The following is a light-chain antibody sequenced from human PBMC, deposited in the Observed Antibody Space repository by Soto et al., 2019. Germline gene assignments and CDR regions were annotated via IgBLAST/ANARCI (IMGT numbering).Light chain of an antibody. V-gene: IGKV3-11*01. Sequence: EIVLTQSPATLSLSPGEIATLSCRASQSVSSYLAWYQQKPGQAPRLLIYDASNRATGIPARFSGSGSGTDFTLTISSLEPEDFAVYYCQQRSNWPPFSITFGQGTRLEIK. CDR1: QSVSSY. J-gene: IGKJ5*01. CDR2: DAS. CDR3: QQRSNWPPFSIT.